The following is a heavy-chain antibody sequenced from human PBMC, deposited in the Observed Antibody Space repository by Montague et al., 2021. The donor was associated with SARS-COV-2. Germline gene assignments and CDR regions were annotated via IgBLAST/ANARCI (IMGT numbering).Heavy chain of an antibody. CDR3: AKDSVGVVVDYYYYYYGMDV. CDR2: ISAYNGNT. Sequence: SVKVSCKASGYTFTSYGISWVRQAPGQGLEWMGWISAYNGNTNYAQKLQGRVTMTTDTTTSTAYMELRSLRSVDTAVYYCAKDSVGVVVDYYYYYYGMDVWGQGTTVTVSS. J-gene: IGHJ6*02. D-gene: IGHD2-15*01. CDR1: GYTFTSYG. V-gene: IGHV1-18*01.